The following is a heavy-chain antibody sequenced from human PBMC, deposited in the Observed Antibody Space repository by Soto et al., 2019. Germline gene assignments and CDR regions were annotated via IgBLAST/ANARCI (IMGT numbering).Heavy chain of an antibody. D-gene: IGHD3-3*01. Sequence: QVQLQQWGAGLLKPSETLSLTCAVYGGSFSGYYWSWIRQPPGKGLEWIGEINHSGSTNYNPSLKSRVTISVDTFKNQFPLKLSSVTAADTAVYYCARAAPRYDFWSGYYRTKSNSDGIYYYYGMDVWGQGTTVTVSS. V-gene: IGHV4-34*01. CDR3: ARAAPRYDFWSGYYRTKSNSDGIYYYYGMDV. J-gene: IGHJ6*02. CDR2: INHSGST. CDR1: GGSFSGYY.